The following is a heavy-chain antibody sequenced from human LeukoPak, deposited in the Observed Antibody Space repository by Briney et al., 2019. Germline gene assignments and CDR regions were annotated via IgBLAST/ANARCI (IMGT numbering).Heavy chain of an antibody. V-gene: IGHV3-48*03. CDR3: ARGFRDTAMFLDY. J-gene: IGHJ4*02. CDR1: GFTFSNE. D-gene: IGHD5-18*01. Sequence: GGSLRLSCAASGFTFSNEMNWVRQAPGKRLEWISAISGSSSNVYYAASVRGRFTISRDNAENSLYLQLNTMRAEDTAVYYCARGFRDTAMFLDYWGQGTLVTVSS. CDR2: ISGSSSNV.